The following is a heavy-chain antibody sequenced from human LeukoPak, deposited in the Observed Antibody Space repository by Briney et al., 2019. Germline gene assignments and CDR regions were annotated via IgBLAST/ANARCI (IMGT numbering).Heavy chain of an antibody. D-gene: IGHD2-2*01. Sequence: KPSETLSLTCTDSGGSISSGSYYWSWIRQPAGKGLEWIGRIYTSGSTNCNPSLKSRVTISVDTSKNQFSLKLSSVTAADTAVYYCARELGYCSSTSCYELDYWGQGTLVTVSS. J-gene: IGHJ4*02. V-gene: IGHV4-61*02. CDR2: IYTSGST. CDR1: GGSISSGSYY. CDR3: ARELGYCSSTSCYELDY.